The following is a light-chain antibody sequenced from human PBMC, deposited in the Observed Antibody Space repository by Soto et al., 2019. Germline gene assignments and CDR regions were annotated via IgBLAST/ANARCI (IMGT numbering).Light chain of an antibody. V-gene: IGKV1-39*01. CDR3: QQSYSTFPYT. CDR2: AAC. Sequence: DIQMTQSPSSLSASVGDRVTITCRASQSISSYLNWYQQKPGKAPKLLIYAACSLQSRVPSMFSGSGAGTDFTLTISSLQPEDFASYYCQQSYSTFPYTFGQGTKLEIK. J-gene: IGKJ2*01. CDR1: QSISSY.